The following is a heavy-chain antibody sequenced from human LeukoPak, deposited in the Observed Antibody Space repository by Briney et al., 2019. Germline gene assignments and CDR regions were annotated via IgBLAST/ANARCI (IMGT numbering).Heavy chain of an antibody. J-gene: IGHJ4*02. CDR1: GYTFTSYS. CDR3: ARGSSSNWPVDN. CDR2: INPSGGTT. V-gene: IGHV1-46*01. D-gene: IGHD6-13*01. Sequence: ASVKVSCKASGYTFTSYSLNWVRQAPGQGLEWMGTINPSGGTTNYAQKFQGRISMTRDTSTSTVYMELSSLRSDDTAVYYCARGSSSNWPVDNWGQGTLVTVSS.